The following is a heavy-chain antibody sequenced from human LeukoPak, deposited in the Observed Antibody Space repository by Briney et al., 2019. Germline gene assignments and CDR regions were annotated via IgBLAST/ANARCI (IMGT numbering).Heavy chain of an antibody. V-gene: IGHV4-59*01. CDR2: IYYSGST. CDR3: APSGPNTPRVVHFDN. J-gene: IGHJ4*02. D-gene: IGHD5-18*01. Sequence: TSETLSLTCTVSGGSISSYYWSWIRQPPGKGLEWLAYIYYSGSTNYNPSLKSRVTISVDTSKNQFSLKLSSVTAADTAVYYCAPSGPNTPRVVHFDNGAREPLVPVSS. CDR1: GGSISSYY.